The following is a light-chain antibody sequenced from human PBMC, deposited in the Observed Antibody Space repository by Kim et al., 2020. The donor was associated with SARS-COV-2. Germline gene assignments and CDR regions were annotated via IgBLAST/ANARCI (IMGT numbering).Light chain of an antibody. CDR3: QVWDSSTVV. CDR2: RDS. CDR1: NIGSYN. Sequence: SMSLGQTARITCGGNNIGSYNVYWYQQKPGQAPVLVIYRDSNRPSGIPERFSGSNSGNTATLTISRAQAGDEADYYCQVWDSSTVVFGGGTQLTVL. V-gene: IGLV3-9*01. J-gene: IGLJ2*01.